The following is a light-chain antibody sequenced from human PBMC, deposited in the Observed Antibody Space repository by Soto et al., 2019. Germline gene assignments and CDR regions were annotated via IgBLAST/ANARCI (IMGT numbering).Light chain of an antibody. CDR1: QSVLYSSNNKNY. Sequence: DIVMTQSPDSLAVTLGERATINCKSSQSVLYSSNNKNYLAWYQQKPGQPPKLLIYGASTRASGVPDRFSGSGSGTDFTLTISSLQAEDVAVYYCQQYYSTPITFGQGTRLEIK. V-gene: IGKV4-1*01. CDR3: QQYYSTPIT. J-gene: IGKJ5*01. CDR2: GAS.